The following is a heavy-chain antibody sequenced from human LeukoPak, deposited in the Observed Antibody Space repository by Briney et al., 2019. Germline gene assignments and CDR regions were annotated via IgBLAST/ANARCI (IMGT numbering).Heavy chain of an antibody. D-gene: IGHD2-2*01. CDR3: ARGVCTSSSCYAGDYGMDV. Sequence: SETLSLTCTVSGGSMSSYYWSWIRQPLGKGLEWIGYRFYSGSTNYNPSLKSRVTISLDTSKSQFSLKVTSVTAADTAVYYCARGVCTSSSCYAGDYGMDVWGQGTTVTVSS. CDR2: RFYSGST. V-gene: IGHV4-59*08. CDR1: GGSMSSYY. J-gene: IGHJ6*02.